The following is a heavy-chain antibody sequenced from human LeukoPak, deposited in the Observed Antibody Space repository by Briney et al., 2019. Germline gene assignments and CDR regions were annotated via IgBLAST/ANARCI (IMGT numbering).Heavy chain of an antibody. CDR1: GGSFSGYY. Sequence: SETLSLTCAVYGGSFSGYYWSWIRQPPGKGLEWIGEINHSGSTNYNPSLKSRVTISVDTSKNQFSLKLSSVTAADTAVYYCARGRRIVVVPAAKTIFDDWGQGTLVTVSS. CDR2: INHSGST. V-gene: IGHV4-34*01. CDR3: ARGRRIVVVPAAKTIFDD. J-gene: IGHJ4*02. D-gene: IGHD2-2*01.